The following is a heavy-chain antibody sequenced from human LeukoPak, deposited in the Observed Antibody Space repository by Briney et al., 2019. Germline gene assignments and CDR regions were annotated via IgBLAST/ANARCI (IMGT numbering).Heavy chain of an antibody. CDR1: DFTFSNYA. Sequence: GGSLRLSCAASDFTFSNYAMSWVRQAPGKGLEWVSAISGSGGSTYYADSVKGRFTISRDNSKNTLYLQMNSLRAEDTAVYYCAKDQALWFGGFFDDYWGQGTLVTVSS. CDR2: ISGSGGST. CDR3: AKDQALWFGGFFDDY. J-gene: IGHJ4*02. V-gene: IGHV3-23*01. D-gene: IGHD3-10*01.